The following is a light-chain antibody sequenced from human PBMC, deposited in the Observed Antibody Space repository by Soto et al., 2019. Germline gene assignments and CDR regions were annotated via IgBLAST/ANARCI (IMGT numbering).Light chain of an antibody. CDR3: QQYNHGPWT. Sequence: VMTQSAVTVSVSHGERATLSCRASQSVASYLAWYQHKPGQAPRLLIYGTSTRATGIPARFSGSGSGTEFTLTISGLRSEDFAVYYCQQYNHGPWTFGQGTKVDIK. CDR1: QSVASY. J-gene: IGKJ1*01. V-gene: IGKV3-15*01. CDR2: GTS.